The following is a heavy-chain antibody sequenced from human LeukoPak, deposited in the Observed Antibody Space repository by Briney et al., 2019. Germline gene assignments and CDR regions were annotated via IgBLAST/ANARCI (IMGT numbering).Heavy chain of an antibody. CDR2: INPDSGDT. J-gene: IGHJ4*02. CDR3: ARENIIGGIVDGEDY. D-gene: IGHD3-16*01. Sequence: GASVKVSCKASGYTFTDRYIHWVRQAPGQGLEWMGWINPDSGDTYYTQKFQGRITMTRDTSISTVYMELTRLTSVDTAVYYCARENIIGGIVDGEDYWGQGTLVTVSS. CDR1: GYTFTDRY. V-gene: IGHV1-2*02.